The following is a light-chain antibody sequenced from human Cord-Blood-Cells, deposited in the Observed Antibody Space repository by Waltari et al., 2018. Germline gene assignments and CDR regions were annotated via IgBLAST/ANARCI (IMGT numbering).Light chain of an antibody. Sequence: SALTQPRSVSGSPGQSVTISCTGNSSDVGGYNYVSWYQQHPGKAPKLMIYDVSKRPSGVPDRFSGSKSGNTASLTISGLQAEDEADYYCCSYAGSYNYVFGTGTKVTVL. V-gene: IGLV2-11*01. CDR2: DVS. CDR3: CSYAGSYNYV. CDR1: SSDVGGYNY. J-gene: IGLJ1*01.